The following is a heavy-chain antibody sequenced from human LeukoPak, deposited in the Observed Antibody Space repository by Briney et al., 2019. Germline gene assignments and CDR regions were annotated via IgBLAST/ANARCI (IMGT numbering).Heavy chain of an antibody. V-gene: IGHV6-1*01. D-gene: IGHD6-19*01. CDR2: TYYRSKWYN. J-gene: IGHJ4*02. CDR3: ARDEGASGWHTFDY. Sequence: SQTLSLTCAISGESVSSKNGAWNWIRQSPSRCLEWLGRTYYRSKWYNDYAVSMNGRITINPDTSKNQFSLQLNSVTPDDTAVYYCARDEGASGWHTFDYWGQGTLVTVSS. CDR1: GESVSSKNGA.